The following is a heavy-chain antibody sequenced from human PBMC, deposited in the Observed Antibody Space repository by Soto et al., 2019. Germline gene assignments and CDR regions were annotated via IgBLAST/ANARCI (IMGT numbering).Heavy chain of an antibody. CDR2: IYPSGAA. Sequence: ASETLSLTCGISGDSISSRGYTWTWIRQPPGKGLEWIGYIYPSGAAYYNPSLKSRVTISLETSKNRFSLNVKSATAADTAVYYCARAVFSSIRYIDFWGQGTTVTVSS. V-gene: IGHV4-30-2*01. J-gene: IGHJ6*03. CDR3: ARAVFSSIRYIDF. D-gene: IGHD3-10*01. CDR1: GDSISSRGYT.